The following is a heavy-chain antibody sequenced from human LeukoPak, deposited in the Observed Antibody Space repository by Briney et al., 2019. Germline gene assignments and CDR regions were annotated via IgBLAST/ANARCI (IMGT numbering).Heavy chain of an antibody. J-gene: IGHJ6*02. CDR2: ISYAGSNK. V-gene: IGHV3-30-3*01. D-gene: IGHD3-3*01. CDR3: ARDLDVLRFLEWSTSAYYYYGMDV. CDR1: GFTFSSYA. Sequence: GGSLRLSCAACGFTFSSYAMHWVRQAPGKGLEWVAVISYAGSNKYYADSVKGRFTISRDNSKNTLYLQMNSLRAEDTAVYYCARDLDVLRFLEWSTSAYYYYGMDVWGQGTTVTVSS.